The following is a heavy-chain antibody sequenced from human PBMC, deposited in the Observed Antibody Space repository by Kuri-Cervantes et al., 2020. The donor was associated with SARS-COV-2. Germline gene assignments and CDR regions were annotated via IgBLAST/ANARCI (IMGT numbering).Heavy chain of an antibody. CDR2: ISGSGDNT. Sequence: GSLRLSCAASRFTFNNYAMSWVRQAPGKGLEWVSGISGSGDNTYYADSVKGRFTISRDNSKNTVYLQMNSLRAEDTAVYYCARDLGGVSGPFDYWGQGTLVTVSS. V-gene: IGHV3-23*01. CDR1: RFTFNNYA. J-gene: IGHJ4*02. D-gene: IGHD3-16*01. CDR3: ARDLGGVSGPFDY.